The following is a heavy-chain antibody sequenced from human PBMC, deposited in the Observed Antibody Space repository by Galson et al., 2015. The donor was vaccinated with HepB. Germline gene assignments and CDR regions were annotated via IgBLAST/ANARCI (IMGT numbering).Heavy chain of an antibody. CDR1: GYSFTSYW. V-gene: IGHV5-10-1*01. CDR3: ARLGEYYGSGSLWGGYYYGMDV. CDR2: IDPSDSYT. D-gene: IGHD3-10*01. J-gene: IGHJ6*02. Sequence: QSGAEVKKPGESLRISCKGSGYSFTSYWISWVRQMPGKGLEWMGRIDPSDSYTNYSPSFQGHVTISADKSISTAYLQWSSLKASDTAMYYCARLGEYYGSGSLWGGYYYGMDVWGQGTTVTVSS.